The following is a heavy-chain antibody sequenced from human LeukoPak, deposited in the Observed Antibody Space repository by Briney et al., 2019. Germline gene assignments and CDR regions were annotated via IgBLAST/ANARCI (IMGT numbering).Heavy chain of an antibody. Sequence: GGSLRLSCAASGFTFSSYGMHWVRQSPGKGLEWVAFIRYDGSNKYYADSVKGRFTISRDNSKNTLYLQMNSLRAEDTAVYYCAKGRATRGYSGYDYYFDYWGQGTLVTVSS. D-gene: IGHD5-12*01. J-gene: IGHJ4*02. CDR3: AKGRATRGYSGYDYYFDY. CDR1: GFTFSSYG. CDR2: IRYDGSNK. V-gene: IGHV3-30*02.